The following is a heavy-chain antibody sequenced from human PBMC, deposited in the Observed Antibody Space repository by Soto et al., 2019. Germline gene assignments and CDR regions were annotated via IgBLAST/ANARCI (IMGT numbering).Heavy chain of an antibody. CDR1: GFTFSTYW. CDR2: VNPDGITT. J-gene: IGHJ4*02. D-gene: IGHD7-27*01. CDR3: ARDLAGVDDS. Sequence: EVQLVESGGGLVQPGGSLRLSCAASGFTFSTYWMHWVRQVPGKGLVWVSRVNPDGITTNYAASVKGRFTISRDNAKNTLHLQMNSLRVDDTAVYFCARDLAGVDDSWGQGTLVTVSS. V-gene: IGHV3-74*01.